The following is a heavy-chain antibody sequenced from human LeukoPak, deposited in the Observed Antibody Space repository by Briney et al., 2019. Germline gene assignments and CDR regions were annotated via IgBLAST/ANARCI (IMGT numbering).Heavy chain of an antibody. Sequence: GASVKVSCKVSGYTLTGLSMHWVRQAPGKGLEWMGGFDPEDGETIYAQKFQGRVTMTEDTSTDTAYMELSSLRSEDTAVYYCATEMVAVPAAMPIYWGQGTLVTVSS. J-gene: IGHJ4*02. CDR1: GYTLTGLS. CDR2: FDPEDGET. CDR3: ATEMVAVPAAMPIY. D-gene: IGHD2-2*01. V-gene: IGHV1-24*01.